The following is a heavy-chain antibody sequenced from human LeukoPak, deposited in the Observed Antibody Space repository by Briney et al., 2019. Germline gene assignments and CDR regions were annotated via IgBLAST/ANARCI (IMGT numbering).Heavy chain of an antibody. CDR2: IIPIFGTA. J-gene: IGHJ4*02. D-gene: IGHD3-10*01. Sequence: SVKVSCKASGYTFTGYYMHWVPQAPGQGLEWRGGIIPIFGTANYAQKFQGRVTITADESTSTAYMELSSLRSEDTAVYYCARGVDDVRGAYAFDYWGQGTLVTVSS. CDR3: ARGVDDVRGAYAFDY. V-gene: IGHV1-69*13. CDR1: GYTFTGYY.